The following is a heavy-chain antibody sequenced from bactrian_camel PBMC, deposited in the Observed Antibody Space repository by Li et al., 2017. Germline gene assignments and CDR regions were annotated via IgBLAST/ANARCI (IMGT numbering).Heavy chain of an antibody. CDR1: GVTYSSDY. CDR2: IDSDGST. Sequence: VQLVESGGGLVQPGGSLRLSWLHSGVTYSSDYNSGCMGWFRQAPGKEREAVAAIDSDGSTSYADSVKGRFTISRDGAKNTLYLQMDSLQTEDTAVYYCAKGMAGTFREKGQGTQVTVS. J-gene: IGHJ4*01. V-gene: IGHV3S53*01. D-gene: IGHD6*01.